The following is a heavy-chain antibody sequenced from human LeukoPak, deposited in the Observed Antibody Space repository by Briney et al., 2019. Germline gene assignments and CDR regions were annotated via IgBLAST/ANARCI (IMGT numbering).Heavy chain of an antibody. CDR3: AKEGRDVYFDY. CDR1: GFTFDDYA. V-gene: IGHV3-9*03. Sequence: GRSLRLSCAASGFTFDDYAMQWVRQAPGKGLEWVSGISWNSGSIGYADSVKGRFTISRDNAKNSLYLQMNSLRAEDMALYYCAKEGRDVYFDYWGQGTLVTASS. J-gene: IGHJ4*02. CDR2: ISWNSGSI.